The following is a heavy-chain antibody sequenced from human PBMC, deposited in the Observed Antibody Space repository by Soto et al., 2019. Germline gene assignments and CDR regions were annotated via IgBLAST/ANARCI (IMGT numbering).Heavy chain of an antibody. V-gene: IGHV4-61*01. CDR2: ILHSGSS. J-gene: IGHJ5*02. Sequence: SETLSLTCPVSGGSVSSATYFWSWVRQPPGGGLEWIAYILHSGSSMYNPSLKSRVTISLCTSNTQFSLRLTSVTAADTAVYYCARGMYKSGWNLDLWGQGIVVTVSS. D-gene: IGHD6-19*01. CDR1: GGSVSSATYF. CDR3: ARGMYKSGWNLDL.